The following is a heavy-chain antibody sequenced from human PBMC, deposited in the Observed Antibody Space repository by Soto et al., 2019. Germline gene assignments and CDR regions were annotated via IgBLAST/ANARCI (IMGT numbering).Heavy chain of an antibody. D-gene: IGHD3-3*01. CDR3: ARARFSQWSQDYYGLDV. V-gene: IGHV4-34*01. CDR1: GSLPVGSLSTYF. Sequence: SETLSLSCGLSGSLPVGSLSTYFWTWIRQPPGKGLEWIGEINHSGSPNYSPSLRGRVTISLDTSKKQFSLNLSSVTAADTAVYFCARARFSQWSQDYYGLDVWGQGTTVTVSS. J-gene: IGHJ6*02. CDR2: INHSGSP.